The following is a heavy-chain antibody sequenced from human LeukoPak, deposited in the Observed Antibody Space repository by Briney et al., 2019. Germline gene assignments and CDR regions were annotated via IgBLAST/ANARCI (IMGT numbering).Heavy chain of an antibody. Sequence: PGGSLRLSCAASGFTFSSYWMTWVRQAPGKGLEWVANIKEDGSEMYYVDCVSGRFTISRDNAKNSLFLHMNSLRAEDTAIYYCARDPVITAAGYFDYWGQGALVTVSS. D-gene: IGHD6-13*01. CDR2: IKEDGSEM. CDR1: GFTFSSYW. V-gene: IGHV3-7*01. J-gene: IGHJ4*02. CDR3: ARDPVITAAGYFDY.